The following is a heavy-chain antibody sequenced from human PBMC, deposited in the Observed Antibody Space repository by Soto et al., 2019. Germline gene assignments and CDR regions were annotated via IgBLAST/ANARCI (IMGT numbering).Heavy chain of an antibody. CDR2: INHSGST. Sequence: SETLSLTCAVYGGSFSGYYWSWIRQPPGKGLEWIGEINHSGSTNYNPSLKSRVTISVDTSKNQFSLKLSSVTAADTAVYYCARDNSTVTLDYWGQGTLVTVSS. D-gene: IGHD4-17*01. J-gene: IGHJ4*02. CDR3: ARDNSTVTLDY. CDR1: GGSFSGYY. V-gene: IGHV4-34*01.